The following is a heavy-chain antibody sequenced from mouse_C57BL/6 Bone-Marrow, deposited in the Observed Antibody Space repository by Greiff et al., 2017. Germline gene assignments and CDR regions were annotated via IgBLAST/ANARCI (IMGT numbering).Heavy chain of an antibody. J-gene: IGHJ1*03. CDR2: ISYDGSN. CDR1: GYSITSGYY. Sequence: EVQLQQSGPGLVKPSQSLSLTCSVTGYSITSGYYWNWIRQFPGNKLEWMGYISYDGSNNYNPSLKNRISFTRDKSKNQFFLKLNSVTTEDTATYYCARYNSYYYYGSRYWYFDVWGTGTTVTVSS. D-gene: IGHD1-1*01. CDR3: ARYNSYYYYGSRYWYFDV. V-gene: IGHV3-6*01.